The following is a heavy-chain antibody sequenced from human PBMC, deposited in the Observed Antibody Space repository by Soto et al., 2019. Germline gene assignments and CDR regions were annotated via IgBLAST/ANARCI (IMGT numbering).Heavy chain of an antibody. V-gene: IGHV4-59*01. CDR1: GGSISSYY. CDR2: IYSSGST. Sequence: QVQLQESGPGLVKPSETLSLTCTVSGGSISSYYWTWFRQPPGEGLEWIGYIYSSGSTNYNPSLKSRVTISVDTSKNQFSLKLTFVTAADTAVYYCARRVSSGHWYFDLWGRGTLVTVSS. D-gene: IGHD3-22*01. J-gene: IGHJ2*01. CDR3: ARRVSSGHWYFDL.